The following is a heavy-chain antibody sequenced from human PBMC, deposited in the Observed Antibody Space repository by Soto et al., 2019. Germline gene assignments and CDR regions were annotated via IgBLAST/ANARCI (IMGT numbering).Heavy chain of an antibody. CDR3: AREQGACSDTSRYHGPYDC. J-gene: IGHJ4*02. CDR2: ITSKSTTI. Sequence: LRLSCAASVFTFSSYSMNWGREAPGKGLEWISYITSKSTTIKYADSVEGRFTVSRDNAKNSLFLQLNSLRDDDTAVYYCAREQGACSDTSRYHGPYDCWGQRTLVAVSP. CDR1: VFTFSSYS. D-gene: IGHD2-2*01. V-gene: IGHV3-48*02.